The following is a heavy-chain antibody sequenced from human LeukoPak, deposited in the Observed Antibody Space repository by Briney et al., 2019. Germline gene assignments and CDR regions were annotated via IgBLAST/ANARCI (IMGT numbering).Heavy chain of an antibody. CDR2: INPNSGGT. J-gene: IGHJ6*03. Sequence: ASVKVSCKASGYTFTSYYIHWVRQAPGQGLEWMGWINPNSGGTNYAQKFQGRVTMTRDTSISTAYMELSRLRSDDTAVYYCARQDYDFWSGWDYYYMDVWGKGTTVTVSS. V-gene: IGHV1-2*02. D-gene: IGHD3-3*01. CDR1: GYTFTSYY. CDR3: ARQDYDFWSGWDYYYMDV.